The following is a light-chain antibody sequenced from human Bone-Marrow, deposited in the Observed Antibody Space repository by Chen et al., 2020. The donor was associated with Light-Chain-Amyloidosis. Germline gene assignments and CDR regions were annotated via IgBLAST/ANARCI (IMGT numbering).Light chain of an antibody. CDR1: SSDVGSYNL. Sequence: QSALTQPASVSGSPGQSLTISCTGTSSDVGSYNLVSWYQQHPGKAPILMIYEGGKRPSGVSNRFSGSKSGNTASLRSSVRQAEDEADYYCCSYAGSSTWVFGGGTKLTVL. CDR2: EGG. V-gene: IGLV2-23*01. J-gene: IGLJ3*02. CDR3: CSYAGSSTWV.